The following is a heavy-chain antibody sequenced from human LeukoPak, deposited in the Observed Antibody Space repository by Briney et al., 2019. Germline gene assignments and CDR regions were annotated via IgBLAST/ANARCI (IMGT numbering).Heavy chain of an antibody. CDR3: TTGPSPYYYDSSGYSVLHF. CDR1: GFTFSSNA. CDR2: IKSKTDGGTT. J-gene: IGHJ4*02. V-gene: IGHV3-15*01. D-gene: IGHD3-22*01. Sequence: PGGSLRLSCAASGFTFSSNAMTWVRQAPGKGLEWVGRIKSKTDGGTTDYAAPVKGRFTISRDDSKNTLYLQMNSLKTEDTAVYYCTTGPSPYYYDSSGYSVLHFWGQGTLVTVSS.